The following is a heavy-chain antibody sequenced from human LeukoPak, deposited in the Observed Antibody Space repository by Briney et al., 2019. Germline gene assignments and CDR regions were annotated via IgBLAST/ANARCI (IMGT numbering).Heavy chain of an antibody. CDR1: GFTFDNYA. Sequence: QTGGSLRLSCAAPGFTFDNYAMHWVRQAPGKGLEWVSLFSSDGRSTYYADSVKGRFTISRDSSKNSLYLQMNSLTTEDTALYYCAKGGLRGLYYFDYWGQGTLVTVSS. J-gene: IGHJ4*02. D-gene: IGHD6-25*01. CDR2: FSSDGRST. V-gene: IGHV3-43*02. CDR3: AKGGLRGLYYFDY.